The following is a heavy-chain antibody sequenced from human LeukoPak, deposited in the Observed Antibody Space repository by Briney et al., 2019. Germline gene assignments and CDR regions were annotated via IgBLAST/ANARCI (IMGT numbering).Heavy chain of an antibody. J-gene: IGHJ3*02. CDR2: IIHSGRT. Sequence: GSLRLSCAASGFTFSSYAMSWVRQAPGKGLEWIGEIIHSGRTTYNPPLKTRVTISVDTTKNQFSLKLSSVTAADTAVYYCARGYCSGGSCYVYAFDIWGQGTMVTVSS. D-gene: IGHD2-15*01. CDR3: ARGYCSGGSCYVYAFDI. V-gene: IGHV4-34*01. CDR1: GFTFSSYA.